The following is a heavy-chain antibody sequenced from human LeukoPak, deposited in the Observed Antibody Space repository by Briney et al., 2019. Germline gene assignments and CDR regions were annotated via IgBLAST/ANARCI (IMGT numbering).Heavy chain of an antibody. CDR1: GGSISNTRYY. Sequence: SETLSLTCTVSGGSISNTRYYWGWIRQPPGKGLEWIGTIYYSGTTYYNPSLKSRVTVSVDRSKNQFSLNLSSVTAADTAVYYCAKLVVTAVNWFDPWAREPWSPSPQ. D-gene: IGHD3-22*01. V-gene: IGHV4-39*07. J-gene: IGHJ5*02. CDR2: IYYSGTT. CDR3: AKLVVTAVNWFDP.